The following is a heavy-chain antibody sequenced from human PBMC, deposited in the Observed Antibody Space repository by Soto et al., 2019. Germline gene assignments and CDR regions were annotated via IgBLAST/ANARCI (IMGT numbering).Heavy chain of an antibody. V-gene: IGHV1-18*01. J-gene: IGHJ3*02. CDR3: ARATYYYDSSGYYLDAFDI. CDR2: ISAYNGNT. D-gene: IGHD3-22*01. CDR1: GYTFTSYG. Sequence: ASVKVSCKASGYTFTSYGISWVRQAPGQGLEWMGWISAYNGNTNYAQKLQGRVTMTTDTSTSAAYMELRSLRSDDTAVYYCARATYYYDSSGYYLDAFDIWGQGTMVTVSS.